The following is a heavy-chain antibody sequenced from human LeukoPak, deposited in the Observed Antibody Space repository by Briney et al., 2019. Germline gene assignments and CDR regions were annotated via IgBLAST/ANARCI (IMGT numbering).Heavy chain of an antibody. CDR2: INPSGGST. D-gene: IGHD6-13*01. Sequence: ASVKVSCKASGYTFTSYYMHWVRQAPGQGLEWMGIINPSGGSTSYAQKFQGRVTMTRNTSISTAYMELSSLRSEDTAVYYCARGGRGYSSSWYYHYYYYMDVWGKGTTVTISS. CDR1: GYTFTSYY. J-gene: IGHJ6*03. V-gene: IGHV1-46*01. CDR3: ARGGRGYSSSWYYHYYYYMDV.